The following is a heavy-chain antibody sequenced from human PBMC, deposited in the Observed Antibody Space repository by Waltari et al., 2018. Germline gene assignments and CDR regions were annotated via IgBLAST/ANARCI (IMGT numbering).Heavy chain of an antibody. CDR3: ARCPPTSYSGSHGWFDP. D-gene: IGHD1-26*01. J-gene: IGHJ5*02. Sequence: EVQLVQSGAEVQKPGESLQISCKGSGYSLTSYWIGWGRLMPGKGLEWMGVIYPGDSYPIYSPSFQGQVTISADKSISTAYLQWSSLKASDTAMYYCARCPPTSYSGSHGWFDPWGQGTLVTVSS. V-gene: IGHV5-51*01. CDR2: IYPGDSYP. CDR1: GYSLTSYW.